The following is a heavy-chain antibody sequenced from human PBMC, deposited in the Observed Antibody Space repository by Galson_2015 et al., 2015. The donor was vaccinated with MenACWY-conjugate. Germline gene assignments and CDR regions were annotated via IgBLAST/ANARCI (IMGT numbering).Heavy chain of an antibody. CDR1: GFSFSSYA. V-gene: IGHV3-30*01. J-gene: IGHJ6*02. CDR2: ISHDGSDT. D-gene: IGHD3-22*01. CDR3: ARDKAYFYDRGAYYYMFYGVDV. Sequence: SLRLSCAASGFSFSSYAMHWVRQAPGKGLEWVALISHDGSDTYYADSLKGRFTISRDNSINTLYLQMNSLRHDDSADYYCARDKAYFYDRGAYYYMFYGVDVWGQGTTVTVS.